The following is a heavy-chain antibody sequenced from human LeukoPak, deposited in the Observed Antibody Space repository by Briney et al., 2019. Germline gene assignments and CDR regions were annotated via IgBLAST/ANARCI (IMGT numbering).Heavy chain of an antibody. V-gene: IGHV4-59*08. CDR1: GGSLSSYY. CDR2: NYYSGST. CDR3: ARHRPMYSSTRLGLDY. Sequence: PSETLSLICTVSGGSLSSYYWSWIRQPPGKGLEWIGYNYYSGSTNYNPSLKSRVTISVDTSKNQFSLKLSSVTAADTAVYYCARHRPMYSSTRLGLDYWGQGTPVTVSS. J-gene: IGHJ4*02. D-gene: IGHD2-2*01.